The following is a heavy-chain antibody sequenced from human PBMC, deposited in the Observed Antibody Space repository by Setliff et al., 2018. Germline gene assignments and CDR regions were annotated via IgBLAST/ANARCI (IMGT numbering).Heavy chain of an antibody. Sequence: NPSETLSLTCTLSGGSISSGNHFWSWIRQPAGKGLEWIGRIYTSGSPKYIPSLKSRVTMSVDTSKNQFSLRLDSVTAADTAVYYCASGRRDSYNFADWYFDLWGPGTLVTVSS. CDR2: IYTSGSP. V-gene: IGHV4-61*02. J-gene: IGHJ2*01. D-gene: IGHD1-1*01. CDR1: GGSISSGNHF. CDR3: ASGRRDSYNFADWYFDL.